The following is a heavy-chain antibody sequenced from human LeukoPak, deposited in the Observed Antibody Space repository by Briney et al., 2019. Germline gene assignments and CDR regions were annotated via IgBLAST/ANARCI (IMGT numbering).Heavy chain of an antibody. CDR2: IIPILATA. V-gene: IGHV1-69*01. J-gene: IGHJ6*03. D-gene: IGHD3-3*01. Sequence: ASVKVSCKASGGTFSSYGVSWVRQAPGQGLEWMGGIIPILATANYSQKFQGRVTTTADESASIVYMELSSLRSEDTAVYYCARTQVFGVAPRHYYMDVWGKGTTVTVSS. CDR3: ARTQVFGVAPRHYYMDV. CDR1: GGTFSSYG.